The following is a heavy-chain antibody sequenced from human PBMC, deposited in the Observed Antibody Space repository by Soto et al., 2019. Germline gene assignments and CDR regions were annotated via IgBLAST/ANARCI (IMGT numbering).Heavy chain of an antibody. Sequence: QVQLVQSGAEVKKPGASVKVSCKASGYTFINYYIHWVRQAPGHGLEWMGIINPNGGTISYTQKFQGRVTMTQNTPTNTVYMELSSLRSDDTAVYYCARTYSSDASGYYQPRKFEAFDIWGQGTLVTVSS. V-gene: IGHV1-46*01. CDR2: INPNGGTI. CDR1: GYTFINYY. J-gene: IGHJ3*02. CDR3: ARTYSSDASGYYQPRKFEAFDI. D-gene: IGHD3-22*01.